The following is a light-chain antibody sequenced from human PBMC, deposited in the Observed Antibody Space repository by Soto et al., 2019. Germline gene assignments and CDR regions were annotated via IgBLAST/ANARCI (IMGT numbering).Light chain of an antibody. CDR2: KVS. CDR1: SSDVGGYNY. J-gene: IGLJ1*01. Sequence: QSALTQPASVSGSPGQSITISCTGTSSDVGGYNYVSWYQQHPGKAPKLMIYKVSNRPSGVSNRFSGSKSGNTASLTISGLHTEDEADYYCSSYTSSSTLVFGTGTKLTVL. CDR3: SSYTSSSTLV. V-gene: IGLV2-14*01.